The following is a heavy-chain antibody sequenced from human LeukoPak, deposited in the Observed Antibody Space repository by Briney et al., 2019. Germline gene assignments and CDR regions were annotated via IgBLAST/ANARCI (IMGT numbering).Heavy chain of an antibody. Sequence: PSETLSLTCAVSGVSIYSSNCWSWVRQPPGKGLEWIGDIYHSGSANYNPSLKSRVTISVDKSKNQFSLKLNSVTAADTAVYYCASTPRRLQVWSSIPNDYYYMDVWGEGTTVTVSS. D-gene: IGHD3-16*01. CDR3: ASTPRRLQVWSSIPNDYYYMDV. J-gene: IGHJ6*03. CDR2: IYHSGSA. CDR1: GVSIYSSNC. V-gene: IGHV4-4*02.